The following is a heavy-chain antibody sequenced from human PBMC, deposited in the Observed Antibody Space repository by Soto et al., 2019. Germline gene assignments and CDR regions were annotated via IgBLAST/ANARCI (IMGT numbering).Heavy chain of an antibody. J-gene: IGHJ5*02. CDR1: GFTFSSYV. CDR2: ISGSGGST. V-gene: IGHV3-23*01. D-gene: IGHD1-26*01. CDR3: AKEAFAGGELNWFDP. Sequence: GGSLRLSCAASGFTFSSYVMSWVRQAPGKGLEWVSTISGSGGSTYYADSVKGRFTISRDNSKNTLYLQMNSLRAEDTAVYYCAKEAFAGGELNWFDPWGQGTLVTVSS.